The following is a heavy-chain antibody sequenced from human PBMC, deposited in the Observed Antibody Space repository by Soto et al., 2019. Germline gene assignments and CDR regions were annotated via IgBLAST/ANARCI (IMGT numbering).Heavy chain of an antibody. CDR2: IYRGGIT. CDR3: AIGNPDWFDP. V-gene: IGHV4-38-2*01. Sequence: SSETLSLTCAVSGYSISSGLYWGWIRQPPGKGLEWIGTIYRGGITYYNPSLKSRVTISTDTSKNHFSLRLSSVTATDTAVYFCAIGNPDWFDPWGQGTLVTVSS. CDR1: GYSISSGLY. D-gene: IGHD1-1*01. J-gene: IGHJ5*02.